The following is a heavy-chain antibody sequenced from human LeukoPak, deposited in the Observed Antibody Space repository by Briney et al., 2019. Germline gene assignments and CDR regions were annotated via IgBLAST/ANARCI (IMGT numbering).Heavy chain of an antibody. Sequence: SETLSLTCTVSGGSISSYYWSWVRQPPGKGLEWIGYIYYSGSTNYNPSLKSRVTISVDTSKNQFSLKLSSVTAADTAVYYCARLEGWFDPWGQGTLVTVSS. V-gene: IGHV4-59*08. CDR2: IYYSGST. J-gene: IGHJ5*02. CDR3: ARLEGWFDP. CDR1: GGSISSYY.